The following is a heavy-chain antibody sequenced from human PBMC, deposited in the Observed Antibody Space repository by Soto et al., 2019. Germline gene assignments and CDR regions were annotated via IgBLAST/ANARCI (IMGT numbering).Heavy chain of an antibody. CDR2: IYYSGST. CDR3: ARTTNSSGSIQGFDY. J-gene: IGHJ4*02. Sequence: SETLSLTCTVSGGSISSGGYYWSWIRQHPGKGLEWIGYIYYSGSTYYNPSLKSRVTISVDTSKNQFSLKLSSVTAADTAVYYCARTTNSSGSIQGFDYWGQGALVTVSS. CDR1: GGSISSGGYY. D-gene: IGHD3-22*01. V-gene: IGHV4-31*03.